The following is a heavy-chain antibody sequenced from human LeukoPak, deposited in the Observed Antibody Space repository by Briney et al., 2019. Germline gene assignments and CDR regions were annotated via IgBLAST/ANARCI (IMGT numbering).Heavy chain of an antibody. CDR1: GGTFSSYA. CDR3: ARDTYYYGSGSFADFDY. D-gene: IGHD3-10*01. J-gene: IGHJ4*02. V-gene: IGHV1-69*13. Sequence: ASVKVSCKASGGTFSSYAISWVRQAPGQGLEWMGGIIPIFGTANYAQKFQGRVTITADESTSTAYMELSSLRTEDTAVYYCARDTYYYGSGSFADFDYWGQGTLVTVSS. CDR2: IIPIFGTA.